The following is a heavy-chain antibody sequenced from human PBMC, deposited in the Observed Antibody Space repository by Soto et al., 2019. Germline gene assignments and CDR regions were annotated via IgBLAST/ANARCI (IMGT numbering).Heavy chain of an antibody. CDR1: GFTFSSYA. V-gene: IGHV3-23*01. CDR3: AKGAAVTEYLQFGGSLESAFDI. Sequence: PGGSLRLSCAASGFTFSSYAMSWFRQAPGKGLEWVSAISGSGGSTYYADSVKGRFTISRDNSKNTLYLQTNSLRAEDTAVYYCAKGAAVTEYLQFGGSLESAFDIWGQGTMVTVSS. J-gene: IGHJ3*02. CDR2: ISGSGGST. D-gene: IGHD1-26*01.